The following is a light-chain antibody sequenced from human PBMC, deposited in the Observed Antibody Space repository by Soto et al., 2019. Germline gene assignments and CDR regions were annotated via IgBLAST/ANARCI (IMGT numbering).Light chain of an antibody. J-gene: IGLJ1*01. CDR1: STDVGAYNF. CDR2: DVS. Sequence: QSVLTQPRSVSGSPGQSVSISCTGTSTDVGAYNFVSWYQQHPGKAPIVIISDVSRRPSGVPDRFSGSKSGNTASLTISGPQAEDEADYFGRPYAGTDTRYVFGPGTKDPVL. CDR3: RPYAGTDTRYV. V-gene: IGLV2-11*01.